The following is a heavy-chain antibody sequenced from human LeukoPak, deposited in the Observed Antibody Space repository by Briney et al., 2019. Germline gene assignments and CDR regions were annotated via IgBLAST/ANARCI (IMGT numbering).Heavy chain of an antibody. Sequence: GGSLRLSCATSGLTVSSDYMSWVRQAPGKGLEWVSLIYSGGNTHYADSVKGRFTISRDNSKNTLYLQMNSLRAEDTAVYYCARGAIDGWGQGTLVTISS. V-gene: IGHV3-53*01. D-gene: IGHD3-22*01. CDR3: ARGAIDG. J-gene: IGHJ4*02. CDR2: IYSGGNT. CDR1: GLTVSSDY.